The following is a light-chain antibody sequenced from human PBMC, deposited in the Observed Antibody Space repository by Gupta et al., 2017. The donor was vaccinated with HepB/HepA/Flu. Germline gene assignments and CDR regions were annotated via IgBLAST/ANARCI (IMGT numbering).Light chain of an antibody. CDR3: NSRDSSGNPWV. Sequence: SSELTQDPAVSVALGQTVRITCQGDSLRSYYASWYQQKPGQAPVLVIYGKNNRTSGIPDRFSGSSSGNTASLTITGAQAEDEADYYCNSRDSSGNPWVFGGGTKLTVL. J-gene: IGLJ3*02. V-gene: IGLV3-19*01. CDR2: GKN. CDR1: SLRSYY.